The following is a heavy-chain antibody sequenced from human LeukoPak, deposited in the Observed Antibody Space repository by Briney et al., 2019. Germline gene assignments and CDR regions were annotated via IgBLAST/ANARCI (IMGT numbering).Heavy chain of an antibody. V-gene: IGHV1-69*04. CDR1: GGTFSSYA. CDR3: ARDRSSGWHNWFDP. D-gene: IGHD6-19*01. J-gene: IGHJ5*02. CDR2: IIPILGIA. Sequence: SVKVSCKASGGTFSSYAISWVRQAPGQGLEWMGRIIPILGIANYAQKFQGRVTITADKSTSTAYMEPSSLRSEDTAVYYCARDRSSGWHNWFDPWGQGTLVTVSS.